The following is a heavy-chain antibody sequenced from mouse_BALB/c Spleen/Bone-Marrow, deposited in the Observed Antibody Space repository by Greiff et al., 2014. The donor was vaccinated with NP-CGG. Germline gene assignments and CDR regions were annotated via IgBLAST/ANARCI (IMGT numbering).Heavy chain of an antibody. J-gene: IGHJ3*01. Sequence: EVKLMESGTVLARPGASVKMSCKASGYSFTNYWMHWIKQRPGQGLEWVGAVYPGNSDARYNQKFKGKAKLTAVTSASIAYMELSSLTNEDSAVYYCSRDNYAFAYWGQGTLVTVSA. V-gene: IGHV1-5*01. CDR2: VYPGNSDA. CDR3: SRDNYAFAY. D-gene: IGHD2-4*01. CDR1: GYSFTNYW.